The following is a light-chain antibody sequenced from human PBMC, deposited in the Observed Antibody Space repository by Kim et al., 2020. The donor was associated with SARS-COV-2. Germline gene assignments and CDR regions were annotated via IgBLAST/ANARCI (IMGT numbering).Light chain of an antibody. V-gene: IGLV3-19*01. CDR1: SLRTYY. CDR3: QSRDSGGNVV. CDR2: GRD. Sequence: SSELTQDPAVSVALGQTVRITCQGDSLRTYYATWYQQKPRQAPVIVIYGRDNRPSGIPDRFSGSTSGNTASLTIRGARAEDEADFYCQSRDSGGNVVFGGGTKVTVL. J-gene: IGLJ2*01.